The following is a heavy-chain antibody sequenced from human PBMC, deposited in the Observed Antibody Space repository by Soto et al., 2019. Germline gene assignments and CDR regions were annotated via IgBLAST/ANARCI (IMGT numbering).Heavy chain of an antibody. CDR1: GGSFSNFG. Sequence: QVQLVQSGAELKKPGSSVKVSCKASGGSFSNFGISWVRQAPGQGLEWMGGIVPVFGRPNYAQRFRGRLTITADESTSTGYMELISLRSDDTAVYYCAREGSGYNFWGQGTQVTGSS. CDR2: IVPVFGRP. V-gene: IGHV1-69*01. D-gene: IGHD5-12*01. CDR3: AREGSGYNF. J-gene: IGHJ4*02.